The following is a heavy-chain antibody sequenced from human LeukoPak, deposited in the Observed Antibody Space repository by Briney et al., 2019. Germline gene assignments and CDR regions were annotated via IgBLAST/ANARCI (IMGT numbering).Heavy chain of an antibody. D-gene: IGHD1-1*01. Sequence: GGSLRLSFAASGFTFSNYYMSWVRQAPGKGVEGVSYISSSGSTIYYADSVKGRFTISRDNAKNSLYLQMNSLRAEDTAVYYCARDWSLEGYFDYWGQGTLVTVSS. CDR2: ISSSGSTI. V-gene: IGHV3-11*01. CDR3: ARDWSLEGYFDY. J-gene: IGHJ4*02. CDR1: GFTFSNYY.